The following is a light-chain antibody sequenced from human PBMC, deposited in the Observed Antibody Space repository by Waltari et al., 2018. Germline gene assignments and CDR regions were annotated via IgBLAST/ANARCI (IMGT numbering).Light chain of an antibody. CDR1: QSIFQPSDNNHY. CDR3: QQYYSSPRT. J-gene: IGKJ1*01. CDR2: WAS. Sequence: DIVMTQSPDSLAVSLGERATIYCGSSQSIFQPSDNNHYVAWFQQKRGQPPKLLISWASAREYGVPERFSGSGSGTDFTLTISSLQAEDVATYYCQQYYSSPRTFGQGTKVEVK. V-gene: IGKV4-1*01.